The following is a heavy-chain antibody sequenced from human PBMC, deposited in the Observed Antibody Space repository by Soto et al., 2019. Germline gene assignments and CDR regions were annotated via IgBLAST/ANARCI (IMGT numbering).Heavy chain of an antibody. CDR1: GFAFDSYW. D-gene: IGHD6-13*01. Sequence: EVQLVESGGGLVQPGGSLRLSCAASGFAFDSYWMHWVRQVPGEGPVWVSRIDYDGTTTTYADSVKGRFTISRDNAKNTLYLQMSSLRAEDTAVYYCTRGPRPSSAGTGAYWGQGTLVTVSS. J-gene: IGHJ4*02. CDR3: TRGPRPSSAGTGAY. V-gene: IGHV3-74*01. CDR2: IDYDGTTT.